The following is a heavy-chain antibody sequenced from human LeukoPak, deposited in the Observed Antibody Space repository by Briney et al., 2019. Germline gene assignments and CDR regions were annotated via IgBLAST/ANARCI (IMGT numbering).Heavy chain of an antibody. CDR2: ISGSGGST. D-gene: IGHD5/OR15-5a*01. CDR1: GFTFSNYV. CDR3: AKDQGLPGYYYYMGV. J-gene: IGHJ6*03. V-gene: IGHV3-23*01. Sequence: PGGSLRLSCAASGFTFSNYVMSWVRQAPGKGLEWVSAISGSGGSTYYADSVKGRFTISRDNSKNTLYLQMNSLRAEDTAVYYCAKDQGLPGYYYYMGVWGKGTTVTVSS.